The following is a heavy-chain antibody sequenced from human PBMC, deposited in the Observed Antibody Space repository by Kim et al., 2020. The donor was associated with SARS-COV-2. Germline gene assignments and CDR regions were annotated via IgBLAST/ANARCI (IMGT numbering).Heavy chain of an antibody. D-gene: IGHD2-2*01. CDR1: GFTFSSYG. J-gene: IGHJ6*02. Sequence: GGSLRLSCAASGFTFSSYGMHWVRQAPGKGLEWVAVIWYDGSNKYYADSVKGRFTISRDNSKNTLYLQMNSLRAEDTAVYYCARERGLYCSSTSCYLGYYYYGMDVWGQGTTVTVSS. CDR3: ARERGLYCSSTSCYLGYYYYGMDV. V-gene: IGHV3-33*01. CDR2: IWYDGSNK.